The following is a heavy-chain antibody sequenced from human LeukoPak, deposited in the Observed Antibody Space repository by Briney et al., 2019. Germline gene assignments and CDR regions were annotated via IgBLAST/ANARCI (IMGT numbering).Heavy chain of an antibody. V-gene: IGHV4-4*07. D-gene: IGHD3-10*01. CDR3: ARGPSGSDHWFDP. Sequence: SETLSLTCTVSGGSVSSYSWSWIRQPAGKGLEWIGRILSTGSTNYNPSLKSRGTMSVDRSKNQFSLKVTPETAADTAVYYCARGPSGSDHWFDPWGQGTLVTVSS. CDR2: ILSTGST. CDR1: GGSVSSYS. J-gene: IGHJ5*02.